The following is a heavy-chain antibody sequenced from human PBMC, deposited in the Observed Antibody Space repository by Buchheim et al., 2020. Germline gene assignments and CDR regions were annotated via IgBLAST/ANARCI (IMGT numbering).Heavy chain of an antibody. J-gene: IGHJ4*02. V-gene: IGHV3-11*01. Sequence: VHLVESGGELVQPGGSLRLSCAASGFTFSDYYMSWIRQAPGKGLQWISYSTTSGTTVDYADSVKGRFTVSRDNTKNSLYLQMNNLRAEDTAVYYCARGVTTVTTDYWGQGTL. D-gene: IGHD4-17*01. CDR2: STTSGTTV. CDR1: GFTFSDYY. CDR3: ARGVTTVTTDY.